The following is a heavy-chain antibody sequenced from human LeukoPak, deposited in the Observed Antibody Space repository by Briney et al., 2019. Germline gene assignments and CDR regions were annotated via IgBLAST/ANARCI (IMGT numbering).Heavy chain of an antibody. D-gene: IGHD1-26*01. CDR1: GFTFDDYA. Sequence: GGSLRLSCAASGFTFDDYAMHWVRQAPGKGLEWVSGISWNSGSIGYADSAKGRFTISRDNAKNSLYLQMNSLRAEDTALYYCAKGVVGAFDAFDIWGQGTMVTVSS. CDR3: AKGVVGAFDAFDI. CDR2: ISWNSGSI. V-gene: IGHV3-9*01. J-gene: IGHJ3*02.